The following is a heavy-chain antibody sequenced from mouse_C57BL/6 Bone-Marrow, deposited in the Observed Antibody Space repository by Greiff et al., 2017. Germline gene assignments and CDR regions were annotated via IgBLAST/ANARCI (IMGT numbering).Heavy chain of an antibody. V-gene: IGHV2-6*01. CDR2: IWGVGST. Sequence: QVQLQQSGPGLVAPSQSLSITCTVSGFSLTSYGVDWVRQSPGKGLEWLGVIWGVGSTNYNSALKSRLSISKDNSKSLVFLKMNSLQTDDTAMYYCARRVYGYFAYWGQGTLVTVSA. J-gene: IGHJ3*01. CDR3: ARRVYGYFAY. CDR1: GFSLTSYG. D-gene: IGHD2-2*01.